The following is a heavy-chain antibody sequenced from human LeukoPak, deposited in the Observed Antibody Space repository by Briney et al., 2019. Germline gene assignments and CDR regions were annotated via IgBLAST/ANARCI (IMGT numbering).Heavy chain of an antibody. CDR2: IYHSGST. D-gene: IGHD3-22*01. CDR1: GGSISSGGYS. CDR3: ARVQLGYDSSGYCDY. J-gene: IGHJ4*02. V-gene: IGHV4-30-2*01. Sequence: TLSLACAVSGGSISSGGYSWSWIRQPPGKGLEWIGYIYHSGSTYYNPSLKSRVTISVDRSKNQFSLKLSSVTAADTAVYYCARVQLGYDSSGYCDYWGQGTLVTVSS.